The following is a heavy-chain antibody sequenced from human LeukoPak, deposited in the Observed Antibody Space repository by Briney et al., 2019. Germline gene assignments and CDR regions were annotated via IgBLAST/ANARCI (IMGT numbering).Heavy chain of an antibody. V-gene: IGHV1-2*02. D-gene: IGHD3-16*02. J-gene: IGHJ6*03. CDR3: ARVALLYHCYYMDV. CDR2: FNPNSGGT. Sequence: ASVKVSCKASGYTFTDYYIHWVRQAPGQGLEWMGWFNPNSGGTNYAQEFQGRVTMTGDTSTTTAYMELSRLRSDDTAVYYCARVALLYHCYYMDVWGKGTMVTVSS. CDR1: GYTFTDYY.